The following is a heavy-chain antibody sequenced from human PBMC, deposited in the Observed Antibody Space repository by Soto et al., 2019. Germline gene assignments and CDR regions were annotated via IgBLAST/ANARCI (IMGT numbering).Heavy chain of an antibody. D-gene: IGHD2-15*01. CDR2: INSFSGDT. CDR3: ARDLHSGGKYWYFDI. Sequence: QVQLVQSGAEVKKPGASVKVSCKASGYTFTHYGITWVRQAPGQGLEWMGWINSFSGDTNYPQKLQGRLTMTTDTSTKTVYMELRNLRSDDTDVYYCARDLHSGGKYWYFDIWGRGTLVTVSS. V-gene: IGHV1-18*01. J-gene: IGHJ2*01. CDR1: GYTFTHYG.